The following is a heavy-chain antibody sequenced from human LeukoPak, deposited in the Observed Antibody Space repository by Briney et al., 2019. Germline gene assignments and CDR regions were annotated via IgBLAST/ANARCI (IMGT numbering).Heavy chain of an antibody. V-gene: IGHV5-51*01. CDR3: VRIGSYGDF. CDR2: IYPGDSDT. Sequence: GESLKISCQGSGYSFTSHWIGWVRQMPGKGLEWMGIIYPGDSDTRYSPSFQGQVTISVDKSINTAYLQWSSLKASDSAMYYCVRIGSYGDFWGQGTLVIVSS. J-gene: IGHJ4*02. D-gene: IGHD3-10*01. CDR1: GYSFTSHW.